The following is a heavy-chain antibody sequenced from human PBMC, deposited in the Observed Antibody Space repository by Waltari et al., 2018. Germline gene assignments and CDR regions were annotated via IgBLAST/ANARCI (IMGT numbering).Heavy chain of an antibody. CDR1: GGSISGDYG. CDR3: ARDRSGNYWYFDI. V-gene: IGHV4-38-2*02. Sequence: QVQLQESGPAVVKPSETLSLTCAVSGGSISGDYGWSWIRQAPGKGLEWIGSHYGSGGSTYYRPSLTRRVTISKDTSKNQFSLKLRSVTAADTAVYYCARDRSGNYWYFDIWGPGT. CDR2: HYGSGGST. D-gene: IGHD6-25*01. J-gene: IGHJ2*01.